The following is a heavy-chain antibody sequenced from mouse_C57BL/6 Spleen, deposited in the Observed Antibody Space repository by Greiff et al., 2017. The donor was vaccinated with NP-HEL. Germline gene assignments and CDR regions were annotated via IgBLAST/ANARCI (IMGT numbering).Heavy chain of an antibody. V-gene: IGHV1-82*01. CDR2: IYPGDGDT. CDR3: AGGITTVGDWYFDV. J-gene: IGHJ1*03. CDR1: GYAFSSSW. Sequence: QVQLQQSGPELVKPGASVKISCKASGYAFSSSWMNWVKQRPGKGLEWIGRIYPGDGDTNYNGKFKGKATLTADKSSSTAYMQLSSLTSEDSAVYFCAGGITTVGDWYFDVWGTGTTVTVSS. D-gene: IGHD1-1*01.